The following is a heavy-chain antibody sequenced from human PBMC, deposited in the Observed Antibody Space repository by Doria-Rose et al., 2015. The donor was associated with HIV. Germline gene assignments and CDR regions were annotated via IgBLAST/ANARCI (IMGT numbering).Heavy chain of an antibody. J-gene: IGHJ4*02. V-gene: IGHV2-26*01. CDR3: ARIKSSRWYHKYYFDF. Sequence: QITLKESGPVLVKPTETLTLTCTVSGVSLSSPGMGVSWIRQPPGKALEWLANIFSDDERSYKTSLKSRLTISRGTSKSQVVRTMTDRDPVDTATYYCARIKSSRWYHKYYFDFWGQGTLVIASA. D-gene: IGHD6-13*01. CDR1: GVSLSSPGMG. CDR2: IFSDDER.